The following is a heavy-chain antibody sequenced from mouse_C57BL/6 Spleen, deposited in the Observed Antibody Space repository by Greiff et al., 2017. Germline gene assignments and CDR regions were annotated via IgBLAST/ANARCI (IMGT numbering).Heavy chain of an antibody. CDR3: TRLYYGSSYFV. V-gene: IGHV1-15*01. J-gene: IGHJ1*03. CDR2: IDPETGGT. Sequence: VKLMESGAELVRPGASVTLSCKASGYTFTDYEMHWVKQTPVHGLEWIGAIDPETGGTAYNQKFKGKAILTADKSSSTAYMELRSLTSEDSAVYYCTRLYYGSSYFVWGTGTTVTVSS. CDR1: GYTFTDYE. D-gene: IGHD1-1*01.